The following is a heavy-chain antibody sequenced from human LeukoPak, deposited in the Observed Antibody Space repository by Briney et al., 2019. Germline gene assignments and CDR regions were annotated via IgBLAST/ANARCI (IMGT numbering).Heavy chain of an antibody. J-gene: IGHJ4*02. Sequence: PGGSLRLSCAASGFTFDDYAMHWVRQAPGQGLEWVSGISWNSNTIAYADSVKGRFTISRDNARNSLYLQMNSLRAEDTAVYFCASGQDYGDGGRWGQGTLVTVSS. CDR3: ASGQDYGDGGR. CDR2: ISWNSNTI. CDR1: GFTFDDYA. V-gene: IGHV3-9*01. D-gene: IGHD4-17*01.